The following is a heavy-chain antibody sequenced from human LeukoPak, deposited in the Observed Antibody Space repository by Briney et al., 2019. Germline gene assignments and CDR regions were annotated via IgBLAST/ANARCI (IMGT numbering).Heavy chain of an antibody. CDR1: GFTFSSYA. CDR2: ISGSGGST. V-gene: IGHV3-23*01. D-gene: IGHD5-18*01. Sequence: PGGSLRLSCAASGFTFSSYAMSWVRQAPGKGLEWVSAISGSGGSTYYADSVKGRFTISRDNSKNTLYLQMNSLRAEDTAVYYCVAAMVIRYFQHWGQGTLVTVSS. CDR3: VAAMVIRYFQH. J-gene: IGHJ1*01.